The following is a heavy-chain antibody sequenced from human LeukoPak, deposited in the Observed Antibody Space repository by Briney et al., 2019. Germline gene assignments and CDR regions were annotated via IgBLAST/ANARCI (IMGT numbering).Heavy chain of an antibody. Sequence: PSETLSLTCTVSGGSINSYYWTWIRQPPGKGPEWIGYMYYSGSTKYNPSLKSRVTMSVDTSKNQFSLKLSSVTAADTAVYYCARLPGYSNYYYYGMDVWGQGTTVTVSS. CDR1: GGSINSYY. D-gene: IGHD4-11*01. CDR2: MYYSGST. J-gene: IGHJ6*02. CDR3: ARLPGYSNYYYYGMDV. V-gene: IGHV4-59*08.